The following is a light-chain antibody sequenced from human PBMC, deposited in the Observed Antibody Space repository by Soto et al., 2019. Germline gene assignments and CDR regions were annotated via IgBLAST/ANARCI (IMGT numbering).Light chain of an antibody. CDR3: QSYHSGNYA. CDR1: SGSIATNY. V-gene: IGLV6-57*04. Sequence: NFMLTQPHSVSESPGKTVTISCTRSSGSIATNYVQWYQQRPGSAPTTVIYEDKLRPSGVPDRFSGSIDSSSNSASLTISRLKTEDEADYYCQSYHSGNYAFGTGAKVTVL. J-gene: IGLJ1*01. CDR2: EDK.